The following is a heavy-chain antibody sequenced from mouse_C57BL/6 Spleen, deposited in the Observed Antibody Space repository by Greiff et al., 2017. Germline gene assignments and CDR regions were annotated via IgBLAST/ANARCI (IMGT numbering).Heavy chain of an antibody. Sequence: EVHLVESEGGLVQPGSSMKLSCTASGFTFSDYYMAWVRQVPEKGLEWVANINYDGSSTYYLDSLKSRFIISRDNAKNILYLQMSSLKSEDTATYYCARVNGYSLYAMDYWGQGTSVTVSS. CDR1: GFTFSDYY. CDR3: ARVNGYSLYAMDY. V-gene: IGHV5-16*01. J-gene: IGHJ4*01. D-gene: IGHD2-3*01. CDR2: INYDGSST.